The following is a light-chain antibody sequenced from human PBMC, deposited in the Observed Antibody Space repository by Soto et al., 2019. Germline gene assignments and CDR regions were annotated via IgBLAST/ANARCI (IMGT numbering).Light chain of an antibody. CDR2: LNSDGSH. J-gene: IGLJ2*01. CDR3: QTWGTGIVV. V-gene: IGLV4-69*01. Sequence: QLVLTQSPSASASLGASVKLTCTLSSGHSSYAISWHQQQPEKGPRHLMKLNSDGSHTKGNGIPDRFSGSASGAERYLTSSSLQSEDEADYYCQTWGTGIVVFGGGTKVTVL. CDR1: SGHSSYA.